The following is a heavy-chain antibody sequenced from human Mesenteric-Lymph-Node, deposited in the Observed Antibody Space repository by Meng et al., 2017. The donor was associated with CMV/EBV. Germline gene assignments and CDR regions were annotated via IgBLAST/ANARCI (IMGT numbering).Heavy chain of an antibody. CDR3: TRGIGLSTSCSGY. CDR2: IRSKAYGGTT. J-gene: IGHJ4*02. CDR1: GFTFSTYE. D-gene: IGHD2-2*01. Sequence: GESLKISCAASGFTFSTYEMSWVRQAPGKGLEWVGFIRSKAYGGTTEYAASVKGRFTISRDDSKSIAYLQMNSLKTEDTAVYYCTRGIGLSTSCSGYWGQGTLVTVSS. V-gene: IGHV3-49*04.